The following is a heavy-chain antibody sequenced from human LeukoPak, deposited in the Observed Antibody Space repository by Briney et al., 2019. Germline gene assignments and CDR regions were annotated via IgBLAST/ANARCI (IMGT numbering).Heavy chain of an antibody. CDR3: ARGYSIGLMDV. CDR2: INPNGGGT. Sequence: ASVKISCKASGYTFTSYYMHWVRQAPGQGLEWMGIINPNGGGTNYAQKSQGRVTMTRDMSTSTVYMGLSSLRSEDTAVYYCARGYSIGLMDVWGKGTTITVSS. J-gene: IGHJ6*04. V-gene: IGHV1-46*01. CDR1: GYTFTSYY. D-gene: IGHD6-19*01.